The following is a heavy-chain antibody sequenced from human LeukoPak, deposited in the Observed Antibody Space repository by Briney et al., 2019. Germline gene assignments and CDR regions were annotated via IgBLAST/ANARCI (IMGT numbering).Heavy chain of an antibody. D-gene: IGHD5-24*01. V-gene: IGHV4-39*07. CDR3: ARDTSRWLQLSGHTFDY. Sequence: PGGSLRLSCAASGFTFSSYEMNWVRQAPGKGPEWIGSIYYSGKTYYNSSLRSRVTISLDTSKNQFSLKLSSVTAADTAVYYCARDTSRWLQLSGHTFDYWGQGTLVTVSS. CDR2: IYYSGKT. J-gene: IGHJ4*02. CDR1: GFTFSSYE.